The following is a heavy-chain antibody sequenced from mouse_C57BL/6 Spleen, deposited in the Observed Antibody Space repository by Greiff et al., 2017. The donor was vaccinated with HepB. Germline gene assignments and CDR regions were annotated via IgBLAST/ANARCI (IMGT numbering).Heavy chain of an antibody. J-gene: IGHJ2*01. D-gene: IGHD3-2*02. CDR3: ARGGNSSGYRDY. CDR1: GYTFTSYW. Sequence: QVQLQPPGTELVKPGASVKLSCKASGYTFTSYWMHWVKQRPGQGLEWIGNINPCNGGTNYNEKFKSKSTLTVDKSSSTAYMRLSSLRSEDSAVYYCARGGNSSGYRDYWGQGSTRTVSS. CDR2: INPCNGGT. V-gene: IGHV1-53*01.